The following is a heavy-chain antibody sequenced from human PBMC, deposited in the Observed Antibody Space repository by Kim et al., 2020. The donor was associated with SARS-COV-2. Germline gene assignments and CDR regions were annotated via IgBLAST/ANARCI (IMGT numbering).Heavy chain of an antibody. D-gene: IGHD3-3*01. CDR2: INHSGST. J-gene: IGHJ5*02. Sequence: SETLSLTCAVYGGSFSGYYWSWIRQPPGKGLEWIGEINHSGSTNYNPSLKSRVTISVDTSKNQFSLKLSSVTAADTAVYYCARGLSYDFWSGYPMYNWFDPWGQGTLDTVSS. V-gene: IGHV4-34*01. CDR1: GGSFSGYY. CDR3: ARGLSYDFWSGYPMYNWFDP.